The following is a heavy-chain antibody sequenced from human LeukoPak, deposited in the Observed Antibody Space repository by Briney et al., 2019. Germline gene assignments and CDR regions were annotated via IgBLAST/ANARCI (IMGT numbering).Heavy chain of an antibody. CDR3: ARDPGLMVYFDY. D-gene: IGHD2-8*01. CDR2: ISSSGSTI. Sequence: GGSLRLSCAASGFTFSSYEMNWVRQAPGKGLEWVSYISSSGSTIYYADSAKGRFTISRDNAKNSLYLQMNSLRAEDTAVYYCARDPGLMVYFDYWGQGTLVTVSS. CDR1: GFTFSSYE. V-gene: IGHV3-48*03. J-gene: IGHJ4*02.